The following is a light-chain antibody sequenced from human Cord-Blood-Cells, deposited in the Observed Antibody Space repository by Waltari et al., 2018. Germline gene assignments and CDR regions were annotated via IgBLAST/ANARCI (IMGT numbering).Light chain of an antibody. CDR2: DVS. V-gene: IGLV2-14*01. J-gene: IGLJ3*02. Sequence: QSALTQPASVSGSPGQSITISCTGTSSDVGGYNYVSWYQQHPGKAPKLMIYDVSKRPAGFSNRFSGSKSGNTASLTISGLQAEDEADYYCSSYTSSSTPLFGGGTKLTVL. CDR3: SSYTSSSTPL. CDR1: SSDVGGYNY.